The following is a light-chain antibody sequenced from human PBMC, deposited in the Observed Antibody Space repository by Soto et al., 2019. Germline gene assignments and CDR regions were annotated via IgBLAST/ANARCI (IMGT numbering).Light chain of an antibody. Sequence: EIVLTHSPATLSSSPGETATLSXXASQYVGTRLAWYQHKPGQAPRLXLYYTSNRATGIPATFSGSGSGTDFTLTTSSLAPADFAIYYCHQRQSWPRTFGQGTKVDIK. CDR2: YTS. CDR1: QYVGTR. J-gene: IGKJ1*01. CDR3: HQRQSWPRT. V-gene: IGKV3-11*01.